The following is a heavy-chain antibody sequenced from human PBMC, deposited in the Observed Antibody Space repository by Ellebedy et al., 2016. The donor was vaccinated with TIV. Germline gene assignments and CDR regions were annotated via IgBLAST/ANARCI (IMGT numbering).Heavy chain of an antibody. D-gene: IGHD5/OR15-5a*01. CDR3: ARDAMSYRFDP. CDR2: IYRSGSI. CDR1: GYSISSGYY. J-gene: IGHJ5*02. Sequence: MPSETLSLTCTVSGYSISSGYYWVWIRQPPGKGLEWIGSIYRSGSIYYNPSLKSRVTISVDTSENHFSLKLSSVTAADTAVYYCARDAMSYRFDPWGQGTLVTVSS. V-gene: IGHV4-38-2*02.